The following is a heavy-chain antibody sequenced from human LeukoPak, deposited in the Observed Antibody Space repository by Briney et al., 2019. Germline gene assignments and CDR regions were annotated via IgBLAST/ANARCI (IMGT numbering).Heavy chain of an antibody. CDR3: ARDGGYSSSWYLRGYFDY. J-gene: IGHJ4*02. D-gene: IGHD6-13*01. Sequence: GGSLRLSCAASGFTFSSYAMHWVRQAPGKGLERVAVISYDGSNKYYADSVKGRFTISRDNSKNTLYLQMNSLRAEDTAVYYCARDGGYSSSWYLRGYFDYWGQGTLVTVSS. CDR1: GFTFSSYA. CDR2: ISYDGSNK. V-gene: IGHV3-30-3*01.